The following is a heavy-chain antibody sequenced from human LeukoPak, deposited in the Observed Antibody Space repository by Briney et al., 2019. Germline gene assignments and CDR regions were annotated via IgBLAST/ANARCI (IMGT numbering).Heavy chain of an antibody. CDR2: ISSSGSTI. J-gene: IGHJ4*02. V-gene: IGHV3-48*03. Sequence: GGSLRLSCAASGCTFSSYEMNWVRQAPGKGLEWVSYISSSGSTIYYAGSVQGRFTISRDNAKNSLYLQMNSLRAEDTAVYYCAKEAALRDWGQGTLVTVSS. CDR3: AKEAALRD. CDR1: GCTFSSYE. D-gene: IGHD4-17*01.